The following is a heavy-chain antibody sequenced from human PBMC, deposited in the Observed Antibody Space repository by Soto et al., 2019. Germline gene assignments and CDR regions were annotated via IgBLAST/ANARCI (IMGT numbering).Heavy chain of an antibody. CDR3: AREINTAMVTEGEYYFDY. D-gene: IGHD5-18*01. J-gene: IGHJ4*02. V-gene: IGHV1-69*13. CDR1: GGTFISSA. CDR2: IIPIFGRA. Sequence: SVQVSCKASGGTFISSAISWVRQAPGKGLEWMGGIIPIFGRANYAQKFQGRVTITADESTSTAYMERSSLRSEDTAVYYCAREINTAMVTEGEYYFDYGGQGTLVTVSS.